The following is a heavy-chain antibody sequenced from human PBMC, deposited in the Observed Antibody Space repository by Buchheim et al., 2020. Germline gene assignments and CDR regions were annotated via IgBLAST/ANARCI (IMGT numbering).Heavy chain of an antibody. J-gene: IGHJ5*02. Sequence: QVQLQESGPGLVKPSETLSLTCTVSGGSISSYYWSWIRQPPGKGLEWIGYIYYSGSTNYNPSLKSRVTISVDTSKNQFSRKLSSVTAADTAVYYCARGVMITFGGVIVQGWFDPWGQGTL. D-gene: IGHD3-16*02. V-gene: IGHV4-59*01. CDR3: ARGVMITFGGVIVQGWFDP. CDR1: GGSISSYY. CDR2: IYYSGST.